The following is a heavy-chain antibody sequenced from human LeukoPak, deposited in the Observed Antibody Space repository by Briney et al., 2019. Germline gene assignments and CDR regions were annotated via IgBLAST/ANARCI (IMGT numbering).Heavy chain of an antibody. V-gene: IGHV4-39*07. J-gene: IGHJ4*02. D-gene: IGHD5-12*01. Sequence: SETLSLTCTVSGGSISSSSYYWGWIRQPPGKGLEWIGSIYYSGTTYYNPSLKSRITMSLDTSKSQFSLKVISVTAADTAVYYCARYHSGYDDYWGQGTLVTVSS. CDR1: GGSISSSSYY. CDR3: ARYHSGYDDY. CDR2: IYYSGTT.